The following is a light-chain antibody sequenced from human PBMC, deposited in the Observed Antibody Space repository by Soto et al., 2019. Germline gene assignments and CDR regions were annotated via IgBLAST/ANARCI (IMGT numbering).Light chain of an antibody. V-gene: IGKV1-6*01. CDR3: LQDYNSLRT. CDR1: HGIRNY. J-gene: IGKJ1*01. CDR2: AAS. Sequence: AIQMTQSPSSLSASLGDRVTITCRASHGIRNYLAWYHHKPGQAPKLLIYAASSLQSGVPSRFSGSGSGTDFTLNISSLQTEDVATYYCLQDYNSLRTFGQGNKVEIK.